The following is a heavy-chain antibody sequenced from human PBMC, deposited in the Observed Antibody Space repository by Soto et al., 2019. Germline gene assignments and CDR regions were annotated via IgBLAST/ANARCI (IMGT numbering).Heavy chain of an antibody. J-gene: IGHJ6*02. CDR1: GGSFSGYY. CDR3: ARGKKYCSSTSCYGGGYYYYGMDV. V-gene: IGHV4-34*01. Sequence: AGTLSLTCAVYGGSFSGYYWSWIRQPPGKGLEWIGEINHSGSTNYNPSLKSRVTISVDTSKNQFSLKLSSVTAADTAVYYCARGKKYCSSTSCYGGGYYYYGMDVWGQGTTVTVSS. CDR2: INHSGST. D-gene: IGHD2-2*01.